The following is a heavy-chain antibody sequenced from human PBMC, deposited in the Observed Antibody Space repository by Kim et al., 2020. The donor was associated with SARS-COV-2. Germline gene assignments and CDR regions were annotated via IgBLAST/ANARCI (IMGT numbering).Heavy chain of an antibody. D-gene: IGHD3-10*01. J-gene: IGHJ4*02. Sequence: YYADSVKGRLTISRDNSKNAVYLRMNSLRAEDTAVYYCAKDRGKYYFDYWGQGTLVTVSS. CDR3: AKDRGKYYFDY. V-gene: IGHV3-30*02.